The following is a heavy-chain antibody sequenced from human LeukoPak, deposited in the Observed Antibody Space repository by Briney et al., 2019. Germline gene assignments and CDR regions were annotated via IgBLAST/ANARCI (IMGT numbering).Heavy chain of an antibody. CDR3: AKEAYSGSYSPFDY. D-gene: IGHD1-26*01. CDR2: IWYDGSNK. CDR1: GFTFSSNG. Sequence: PGRSLRLSCAASGFTFSSNGMHWVRQAPGKGLEWVAVIWYDGSNKYYADSVKGRFTISRDNSKNTLYLQMNSLRAEDTAVYYCAKEAYSGSYSPFDYWGQGTLVTVSS. J-gene: IGHJ4*02. V-gene: IGHV3-33*06.